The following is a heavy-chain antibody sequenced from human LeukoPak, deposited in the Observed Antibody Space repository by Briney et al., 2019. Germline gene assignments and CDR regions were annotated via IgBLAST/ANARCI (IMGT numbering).Heavy chain of an antibody. J-gene: IGHJ4*02. CDR3: TRGYLDQ. V-gene: IGHV3-74*01. CDR2: VNTDGTNT. Sequence: GGSLRLSCAAPGFTFSFYWMHWVRQAPGEGLVWVSRVNTDGTNTTYADSVKGRFTISRDNTKNTLYLQMNSLRAEDTAVYYCTRGYLDQWGQGTLVTVSS. CDR1: GFTFSFYW.